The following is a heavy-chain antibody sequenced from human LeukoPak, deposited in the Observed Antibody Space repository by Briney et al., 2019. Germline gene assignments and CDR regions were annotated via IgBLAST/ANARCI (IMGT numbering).Heavy chain of an antibody. J-gene: IGHJ4*02. CDR1: GFTFSDHW. V-gene: IGHV3-53*01. Sequence: GGSLRLSCAASGFTFSDHWMSWVRQAPGKGLEWVSNFYSDALDGITNYADSVKGRFTISRDNSQNTLYLQMNSLRVEDTATYYCAREIGGGHHYFEHWGQGTVVTVSS. D-gene: IGHD1-26*01. CDR3: AREIGGGHHYFEH. CDR2: FYSDALDGIT.